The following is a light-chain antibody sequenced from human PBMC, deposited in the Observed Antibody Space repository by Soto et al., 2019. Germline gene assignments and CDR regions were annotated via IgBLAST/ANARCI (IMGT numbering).Light chain of an antibody. CDR3: QHYGSSLFT. Sequence: EIVLTQSPGTLSLSPGERATLSCRASQSVTSTYLAWFQHKPGQAPRLLIYGRSNRATGIPDRFSGSGSGTDFTLTISRLEPEDFAVYYCQHYGSSLFTFGHGTRLEIK. J-gene: IGKJ5*01. CDR1: QSVTSTY. V-gene: IGKV3-20*01. CDR2: GRS.